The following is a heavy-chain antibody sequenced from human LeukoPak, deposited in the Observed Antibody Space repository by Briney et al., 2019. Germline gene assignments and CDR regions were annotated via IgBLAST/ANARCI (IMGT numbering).Heavy chain of an antibody. CDR3: ARNHTHEGYGYYFDY. CDR2: IYYSGST. J-gene: IGHJ4*02. V-gene: IGHV4-39*01. D-gene: IGHD5-18*01. CDR1: GGSISSSSYY. Sequence: SETLSLTCTVSGGSISSSSYYWGWIRQPPGKGLEWIGSIYYSGSTHYNPSLKSRFTISVDTSKKQFSLKLSSVTAADTAVYYCARNHTHEGYGYYFDYWGQGTLITVSS.